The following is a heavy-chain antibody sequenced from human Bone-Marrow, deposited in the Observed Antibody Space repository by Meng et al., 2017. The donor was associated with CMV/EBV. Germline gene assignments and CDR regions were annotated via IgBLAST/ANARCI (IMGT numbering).Heavy chain of an antibody. Sequence: GGSLRLSCAASGFTFSDYYMSWIRQAPGKGLEWVSYISSSGSTIYYADSVKGRFTISRDNAKNSLYLQMNSLRAEDTAVYYCARHDSTNLYYFDYWGQRTRVTVSS. J-gene: IGHJ4*02. CDR2: ISSSGSTI. V-gene: IGHV3-11*01. CDR3: ARHDSTNLYYFDY. D-gene: IGHD3-22*01. CDR1: GFTFSDYY.